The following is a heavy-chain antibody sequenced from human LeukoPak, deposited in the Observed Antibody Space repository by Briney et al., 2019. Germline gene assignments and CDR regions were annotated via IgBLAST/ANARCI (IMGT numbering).Heavy chain of an antibody. CDR1: GFTFSSYA. V-gene: IGHV3-23*01. D-gene: IGHD3-9*01. Sequence: PGGSLRLSCAASGFTFSSYAMSWVRQAPGKGLEWVSAISGSGGSTYYADSVKGRFTISRDNSKNTLYLQMNSLRAEDTAVYYCAKDLSGLRYFDWSPAFDIWGQGTLVTVSS. CDR3: AKDLSGLRYFDWSPAFDI. J-gene: IGHJ4*02. CDR2: ISGSGGST.